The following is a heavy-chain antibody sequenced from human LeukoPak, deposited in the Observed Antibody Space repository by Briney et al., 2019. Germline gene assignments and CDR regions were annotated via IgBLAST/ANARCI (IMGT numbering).Heavy chain of an antibody. V-gene: IGHV1-2*06. CDR2: INPNGGDT. J-gene: IGHJ3*02. CDR1: GYTFTDYY. Sequence: ASVKVSCKASGYTFTDYYMHWVRQAPGQGLEWMGRINPNGGDTNYAQKFQGRVTMTRDTPISTAYLELNRLRSDDTAVYYCARDCSGGSCPDIWGQGTMVTVSS. CDR3: ARDCSGGSCPDI. D-gene: IGHD2-15*01.